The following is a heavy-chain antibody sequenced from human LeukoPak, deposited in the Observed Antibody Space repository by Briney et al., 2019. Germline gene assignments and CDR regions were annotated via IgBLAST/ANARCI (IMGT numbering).Heavy chain of an antibody. J-gene: IGHJ4*02. D-gene: IGHD6-13*01. CDR2: ISSSSSCI. CDR1: GFTFSSYS. Sequence: KTGGSLRLSCAASGFTFSSYSMNWVRQAPGKGLEWVSSISSSSSCIYYADSVKGRFTISRDNAKNSLYLQMNSLRAEDTAVYYCARDATGYSSSWYSSFDYWGQGTLVTVSS. V-gene: IGHV3-21*01. CDR3: ARDATGYSSSWYSSFDY.